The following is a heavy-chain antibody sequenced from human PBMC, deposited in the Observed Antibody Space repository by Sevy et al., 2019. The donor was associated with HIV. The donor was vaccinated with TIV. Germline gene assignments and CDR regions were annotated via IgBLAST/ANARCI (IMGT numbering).Heavy chain of an antibody. V-gene: IGHV3-21*01. CDR2: ISSSGSYI. Sequence: GGSLRLSCVASGFTFRSYTMNWVRQAPGKGLECVSSISSSGSYIYYADSVKGRFTISRDDAKNSLYLQMNTLRAEDAALHYCARVRPYDTRDFDYWGQGTLVTVSS. D-gene: IGHD3-22*01. CDR1: GFTFRSYT. J-gene: IGHJ4*02. CDR3: ARVRPYDTRDFDY.